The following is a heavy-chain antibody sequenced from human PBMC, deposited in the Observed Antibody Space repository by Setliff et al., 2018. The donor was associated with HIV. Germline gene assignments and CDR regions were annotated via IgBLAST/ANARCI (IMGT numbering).Heavy chain of an antibody. CDR2: IYHSGNT. D-gene: IGHD3-10*01. CDR1: GGFISTGGYS. J-gene: IGHJ4*02. Sequence: SETLSLTCTVSGGFISTGGYSWSWIRQPPGKGLEWIGYIYHSGNTYYNPSLKSRVSMSVDTSKNQFSLKLSSVTAADTAVYYCARGVPMVRGAYLLDYWGQGTLVTVSS. CDR3: ARGVPMVRGAYLLDY. V-gene: IGHV4-30-2*01.